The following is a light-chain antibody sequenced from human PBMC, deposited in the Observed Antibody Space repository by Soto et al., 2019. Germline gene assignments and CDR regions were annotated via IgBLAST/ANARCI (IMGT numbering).Light chain of an antibody. V-gene: IGLV2-14*01. J-gene: IGLJ2*01. CDR1: SSDVDGYNS. Sequence: QSALTQPASVSGSLGQSITISCTGTSSDVDGYNSVSWYQQYPGRAPKLMIYDVTNRPSGVSNRFSGSKSGNTASLTISGLQAEDESDYYCSSYTSSSTLVVFGGGTKLTVL. CDR2: DVT. CDR3: SSYTSSSTLVV.